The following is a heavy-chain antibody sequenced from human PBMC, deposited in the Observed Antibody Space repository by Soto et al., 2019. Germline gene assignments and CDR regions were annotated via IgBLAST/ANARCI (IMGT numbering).Heavy chain of an antibody. CDR1: GVSISSGGYY. CDR3: ARAGYCTSSSCYLFEY. Sequence: QVQLQESGPGLVKPPQTLSLTCNVSGVSISSGGYYWTWIRQRPGKGLEWIGYIFHSGSTYYNPSLKSRVTLSVDTSKNQFSLKLTSVTAADTAMYYCARAGYCTSSSCYLFEYWGQGTLVTVSS. D-gene: IGHD2-2*03. V-gene: IGHV4-31*03. CDR2: IFHSGST. J-gene: IGHJ4*02.